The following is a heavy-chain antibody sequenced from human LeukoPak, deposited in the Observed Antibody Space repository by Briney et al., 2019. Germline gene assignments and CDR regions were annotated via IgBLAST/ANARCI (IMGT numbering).Heavy chain of an antibody. CDR3: AKGGSGWYGHFDR. J-gene: IGHJ4*02. CDR1: GFSFSSYP. CDR2: ISTSGAST. D-gene: IGHD6-19*01. Sequence: GGSLRLSCAASGFSFSSYPMSWVRQAPGKGLEWVSGISTSGASTYSADSVKGRFTISRDNSKNTFFPQMNSLRVEDTAVYYCAKGGSGWYGHFDRWGQGALVTVSS. V-gene: IGHV3-23*01.